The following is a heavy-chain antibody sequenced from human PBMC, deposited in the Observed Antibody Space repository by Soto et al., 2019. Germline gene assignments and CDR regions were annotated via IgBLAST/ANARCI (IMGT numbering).Heavy chain of an antibody. J-gene: IGHJ6*02. CDR1: GGAFSGHY. Sequence: KPSETLSLTCVVNGGAFSGHYWSWIRQSPGKGLEWIGEINQSGTTNYNPSLRSRVTISADTSKKQFALKLNSVTAADTAVYYCARARAYCTSSTCYRKHGLDVWVQGTRVAVSS. CDR3: ARARAYCTSSTCYRKHGLDV. CDR2: INQSGTT. V-gene: IGHV4-34*01. D-gene: IGHD2-2*01.